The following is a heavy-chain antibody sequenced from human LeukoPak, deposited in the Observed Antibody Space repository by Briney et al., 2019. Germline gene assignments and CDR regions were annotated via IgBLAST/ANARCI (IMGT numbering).Heavy chain of an antibody. CDR1: GGTFSSYA. J-gene: IGHJ3*02. CDR3: ATVYCSSTSCYPLAAFDI. Sequence: GASVKVSCKASGGTFSSYAISWVRQAPGQGLEWMGGIIPIFGTANYAQKLQGRVTITADESTSTAYMELSSLRSEDTAVYYCATVYCSSTSCYPLAAFDIWGQGTMVTVSS. CDR2: IIPIFGTA. V-gene: IGHV1-69*01. D-gene: IGHD2-2*01.